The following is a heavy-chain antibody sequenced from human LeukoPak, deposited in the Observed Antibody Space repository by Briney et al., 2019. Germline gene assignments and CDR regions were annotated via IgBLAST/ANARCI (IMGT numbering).Heavy chain of an antibody. D-gene: IGHD6-13*01. CDR2: INPSVGST. V-gene: IGHV1-46*01. J-gene: IGHJ5*02. CDR1: GYTFSSYY. Sequence: ASVKVSCKASGYTFSSYYMHWVRQAPGQGLEWMGIINPSVGSTSYAQKFQGRVTMPRDMSTSTVYMELSSLRSEDTAVYYCARDKPRRVLAQQLATGGWFDPWGQGTLVTVSS. CDR3: ARDKPRRVLAQQLATGGWFDP.